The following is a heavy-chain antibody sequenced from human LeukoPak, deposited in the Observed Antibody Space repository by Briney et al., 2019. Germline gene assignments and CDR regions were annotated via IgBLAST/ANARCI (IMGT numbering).Heavy chain of an antibody. Sequence: VASVKVSCKASGGTFTTYDITWVRQAPGQGLEWMGGITPIFGTTNYAQKFQGRVTITADKSTSTTYMELSSLRSEDTAVYYCARGTYSAYDLGSYMDVWGKGTTVTVAS. V-gene: IGHV1-69*06. CDR3: ARGTYSAYDLGSYMDV. CDR1: GGTFTTYD. D-gene: IGHD5-12*01. J-gene: IGHJ6*03. CDR2: ITPIFGTT.